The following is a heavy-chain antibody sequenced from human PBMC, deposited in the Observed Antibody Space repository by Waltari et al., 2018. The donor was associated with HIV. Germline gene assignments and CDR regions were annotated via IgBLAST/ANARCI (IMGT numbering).Heavy chain of an antibody. V-gene: IGHV3-23*01. CDR2: MCGSGVRK. J-gene: IGHJ4*02. Sequence: EVQLLESGGGLVQPGGSLRLSCGASGFTFSSYAMSWVRQAPGKGRGWGSTMCGSGVRKYYADSVKGRFTISRDNSKNTLFLQMNSLRAEDTAVYHCAISSWTHYLFDYWGQGTLVTVSS. CDR1: GFTFSSYA. D-gene: IGHD6-13*01. CDR3: AISSWTHYLFDY.